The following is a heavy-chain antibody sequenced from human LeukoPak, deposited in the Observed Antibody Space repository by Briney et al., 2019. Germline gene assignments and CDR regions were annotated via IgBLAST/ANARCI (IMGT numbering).Heavy chain of an antibody. J-gene: IGHJ4*02. Sequence: GGSLRLSFAASGFTFSSYNMNWVRQAPGKGLEWVSSISSSSSYIFYADSVKGRFTISRDNAKNSLYLQMNSLRAEDTAVYYCARVSGYYDSSGYYDYWGQGTLVTVSS. CDR1: GFTFSSYN. V-gene: IGHV3-21*01. CDR2: ISSSSSYI. D-gene: IGHD3-22*01. CDR3: ARVSGYYDSSGYYDY.